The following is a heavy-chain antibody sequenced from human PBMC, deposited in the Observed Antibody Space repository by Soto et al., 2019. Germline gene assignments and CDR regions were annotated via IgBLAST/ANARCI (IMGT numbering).Heavy chain of an antibody. CDR1: GYTFTNYG. J-gene: IGHJ4*02. CDR3: ARAQTPTESDH. CDR2: MNTYNGNT. V-gene: IGHV1-18*01. Sequence: QVQLVQSGAEVKKPGASVKVSCKASGYTFTNYGITWVRQAPGQGLEWMGWMNTYNGNTNYAQKVHDRVTMTTDTSTNTAYMELKSLRSDETAVYFCARAQTPTESDHWGQGTLVTVSS. D-gene: IGHD4-4*01.